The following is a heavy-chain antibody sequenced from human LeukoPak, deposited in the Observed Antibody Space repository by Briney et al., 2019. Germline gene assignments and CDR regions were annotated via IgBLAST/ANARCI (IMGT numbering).Heavy chain of an antibody. V-gene: IGHV3-30*02. CDR2: IRYDGSNK. Sequence: GGSLRLSCAASGFTFSSYGMHWVRQAPGKGLEWVAFIRYDGSNKYYADSVKGRFTISRDNSKNTLYLQMNSLRAEDTAVYYCAKDSVWGISKQQLDLWWGQGTLVTVSS. J-gene: IGHJ4*02. D-gene: IGHD6-13*01. CDR1: GFTFSSYG. CDR3: AKDSVWGISKQQLDLW.